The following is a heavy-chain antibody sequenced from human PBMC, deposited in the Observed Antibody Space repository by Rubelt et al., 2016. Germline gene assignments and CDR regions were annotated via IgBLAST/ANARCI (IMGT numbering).Heavy chain of an antibody. Sequence: QVQLVQSGAEVKKPGASVKVSCKASGYTFTGYYMHWVRQAPGQGLEWVGRINPNSGGTNYAQKFQCRVTMTSDTSITTAYRELSSLRSDDTAVFYCARESSSGWYIDYWGQGTLVTVSS. J-gene: IGHJ4*02. CDR3: ARESSSGWYIDY. D-gene: IGHD6-19*01. CDR1: GYTFTGYY. CDR2: INPNSGGT. V-gene: IGHV1-2*06.